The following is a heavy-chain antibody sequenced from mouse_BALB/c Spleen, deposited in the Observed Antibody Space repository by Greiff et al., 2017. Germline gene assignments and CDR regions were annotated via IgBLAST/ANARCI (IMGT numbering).Heavy chain of an antibody. CDR1: GYSITSGYY. Sequence: ESGPGLVKPSQSLSLTCSVTGYSITSGYYWNWIRQFPGNKLEWMGYISYDGSNNYNPSLKNRISITRDTSKNQFFLKLNSVTTEDTATYYCARTTPGFAYWGQGTLVTVSA. CDR2: ISYDGSN. D-gene: IGHD1-1*01. CDR3: ARTTPGFAY. V-gene: IGHV3-6*02. J-gene: IGHJ3*01.